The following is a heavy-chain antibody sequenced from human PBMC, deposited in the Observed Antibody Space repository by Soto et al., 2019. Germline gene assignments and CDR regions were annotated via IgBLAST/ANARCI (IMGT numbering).Heavy chain of an antibody. CDR2: ISAYNGNT. V-gene: IGHV1-18*01. CDR3: ARDGVDYGAYGGRYFDY. CDR1: GYTFTSYG. Sequence: QVQLVQSGAEVKKPGASVKVSCKASGYTFTSYGISWVRQAPGQGLEWMGWISAYNGNTNYAQKLEGRVTMTTYTSTSMAYMELRSLRSYDTSVYYCARDGVDYGAYGGRYFDYWGQGTLVTVSS. J-gene: IGHJ4*02. D-gene: IGHD4-17*01.